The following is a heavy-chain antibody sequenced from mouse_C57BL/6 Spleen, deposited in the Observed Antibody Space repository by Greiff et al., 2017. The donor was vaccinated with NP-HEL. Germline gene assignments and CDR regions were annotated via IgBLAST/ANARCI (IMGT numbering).Heavy chain of an antibody. J-gene: IGHJ1*03. Sequence: EVQVVESEGGLVQPGSSMKLSCTASGFTFSDYYMAWVRQVPEKGLEWVANINYDGSSTYYLDSLKSRFIISRDNAKNILYLQMSSLKSEDTATYYCARDDWYCDVWGTGTTVTVSS. CDR3: ARDDWYCDV. V-gene: IGHV5-16*01. CDR2: INYDGSST. CDR1: GFTFSDYY.